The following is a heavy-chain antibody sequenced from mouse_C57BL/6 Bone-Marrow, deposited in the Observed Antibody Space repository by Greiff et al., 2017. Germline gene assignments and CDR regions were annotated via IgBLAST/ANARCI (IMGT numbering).Heavy chain of an antibody. CDR3: TTHYDYLWFAY. D-gene: IGHD2-4*01. CDR2: IDPENGDT. J-gene: IGHJ3*01. Sequence: EVKLQESGAELVRPGASVTLSCTASGFNIKDDYMHWVKQRPDQGLEWIGWIDPENGDTEYASKFQGKATITADTSSNTAYLQLSSLTSEDTAVYYCTTHYDYLWFAYWGQGTLVTVSA. V-gene: IGHV14-4*01. CDR1: GFNIKDDY.